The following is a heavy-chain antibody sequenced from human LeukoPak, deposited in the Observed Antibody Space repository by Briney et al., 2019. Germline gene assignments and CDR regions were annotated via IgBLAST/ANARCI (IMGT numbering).Heavy chain of an antibody. D-gene: IGHD2-2*01. CDR2: IKQDGSEK. J-gene: IGHJ4*02. V-gene: IGHV3-7*05. CDR3: ARDQRYCSSSSCPWEPFDY. Sequence: GGSLRLSCAASGFTFSNAWMSWVRQAPGKGLEWVANIKQDGSEKYYVDSVKGRFTISRDNAKNSLYLQMNSLRAEDTAVYYCARDQRYCSSSSCPWEPFDYWGQGTLVSVAS. CDR1: GFTFSNAW.